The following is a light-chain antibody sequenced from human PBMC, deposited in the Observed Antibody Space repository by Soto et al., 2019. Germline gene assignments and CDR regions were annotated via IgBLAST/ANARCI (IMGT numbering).Light chain of an antibody. CDR2: WAS. CDR3: QQYYSFPPT. CDR1: QRVFYRSANKNY. V-gene: IGKV4-1*01. J-gene: IGKJ4*02. Sequence: DIVMTQSPDSLAVSLGERATINCKSSQRVFYRSANKNYLVWYQQKSGQPPKLLISWASTRESGVPDRFRGSGSGTDFTLTISSLQAEDVAVYYCQQYYSFPPTFGGGTKVEIK.